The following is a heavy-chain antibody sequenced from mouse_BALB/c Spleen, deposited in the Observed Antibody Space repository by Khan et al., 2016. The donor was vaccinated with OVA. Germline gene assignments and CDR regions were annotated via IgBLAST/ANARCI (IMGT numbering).Heavy chain of an antibody. Sequence: QIQLVQSGPELRKPGETVKISCKASGYTFTNYGMNWVKQSPGKALKWMGWINTYTGEPTYADDFKGRFAFSLETSASTAYLQINNLKNEETATYICARPPYFSYTLDYWGQGTSVTVSS. J-gene: IGHJ4*01. CDR2: INTYTGEP. D-gene: IGHD2-10*01. CDR3: ARPPYFSYTLDY. CDR1: GYTFTNYG. V-gene: IGHV9-3-1*01.